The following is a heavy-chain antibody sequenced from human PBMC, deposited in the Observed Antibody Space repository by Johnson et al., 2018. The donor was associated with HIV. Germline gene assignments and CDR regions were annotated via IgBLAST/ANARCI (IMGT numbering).Heavy chain of an antibody. CDR2: ISYDGSNK. Sequence: QVQLVESGGGVVQPGRSLRLSCAASGFTFTSFGMHWVRQAPGKGLEWVAFISYDGSNKYFTDSVRGRFTISRDNAKNSLYLQMNSLRAEDTAGYYCAGEGSCYSCGAFDIWGQGTMVTVSS. D-gene: IGHD2-15*01. CDR3: AGEGSCYSCGAFDI. V-gene: IGHV3-30-3*01. J-gene: IGHJ3*02. CDR1: GFTFTSFG.